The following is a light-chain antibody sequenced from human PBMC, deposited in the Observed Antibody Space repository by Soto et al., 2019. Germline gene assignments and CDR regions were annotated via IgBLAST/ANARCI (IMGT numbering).Light chain of an antibody. CDR3: CSYAGSSTFEV. CDR1: SSDVGSYNL. V-gene: IGLV2-23*02. Sequence: QSALTQPASVSGSPGQSITISCTGTSSDVGSYNLVSWYQQHPGKAPKLMIYEVSKRPSGVSNRFSGSKSGNTASLTISGLQAEDEAHYYCCSYAGSSTFEVFGTGTKVTVL. J-gene: IGLJ1*01. CDR2: EVS.